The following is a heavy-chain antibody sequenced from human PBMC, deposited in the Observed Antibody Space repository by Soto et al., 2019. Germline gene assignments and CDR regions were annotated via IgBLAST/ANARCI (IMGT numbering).Heavy chain of an antibody. CDR3: ANSFSRDYFDY. Sequence: SETLSVTCSVSDASMSSFYWHWIRQSPGKGLDWIGYVYHTGSTNYNPSLKSRVTISVDTSKNQFSLELRSVTAADTAVYFCANSFSRDYFDYWGQGILVTVSS. CDR2: VYHTGST. V-gene: IGHV4-59*03. J-gene: IGHJ4*02. CDR1: DASMSSFY. D-gene: IGHD3-3*01.